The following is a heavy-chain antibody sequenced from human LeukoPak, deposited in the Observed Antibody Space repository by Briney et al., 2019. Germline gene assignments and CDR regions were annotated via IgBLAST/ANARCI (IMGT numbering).Heavy chain of an antibody. Sequence: PSETLSLTCIVSGGSISRYYWSWIRQPPGKGLEWIGYIYYSGSTNYNPSLKSRVTISVDTSKNQFSLKLSSVTAADTAVYYCARDLGGVEANWFDPWGQGTLVTVSS. CDR2: IYYSGST. D-gene: IGHD3-16*01. V-gene: IGHV4-59*01. CDR1: GGSISRYY. CDR3: ARDLGGVEANWFDP. J-gene: IGHJ5*02.